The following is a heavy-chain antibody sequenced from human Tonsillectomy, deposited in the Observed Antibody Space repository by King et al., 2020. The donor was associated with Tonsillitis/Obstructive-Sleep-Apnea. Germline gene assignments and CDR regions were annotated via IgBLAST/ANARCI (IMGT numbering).Heavy chain of an antibody. Sequence: TLKESGPVLVKPTETRTLLCTVSGFSLNNARMGVSWLRQPPGKALEWLAHIFSNDEKSSSTSLNSRHTISKDTSKSQVVLTMTNMDPVDTATYYCARIENYYGSGSYFDYWGQGTLVTVSS. D-gene: IGHD3-10*01. CDR3: ARIENYYGSGSYFDY. J-gene: IGHJ4*02. CDR1: GFSLNNARMG. V-gene: IGHV2-26*01. CDR2: IFSNDEK.